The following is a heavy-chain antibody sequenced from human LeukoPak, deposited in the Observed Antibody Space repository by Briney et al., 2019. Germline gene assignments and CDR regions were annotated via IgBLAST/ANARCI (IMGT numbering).Heavy chain of an antibody. J-gene: IGHJ4*02. D-gene: IGHD6-6*01. Sequence: PGGSLRLSCAASEFPFRNYAMGWVRQAPGKGLEWVSAITDSGGNTYHADSVKGRFTISRDNSKNTLFLQMNSLRVEDTAVYYCAKGSSSSRPYYFDCWGQGTLVTGSS. V-gene: IGHV3-23*01. CDR1: EFPFRNYA. CDR2: ITDSGGNT. CDR3: AKGSSSSRPYYFDC.